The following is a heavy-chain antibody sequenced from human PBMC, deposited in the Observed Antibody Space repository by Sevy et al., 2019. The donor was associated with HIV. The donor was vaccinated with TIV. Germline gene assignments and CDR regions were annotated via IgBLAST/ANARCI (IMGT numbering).Heavy chain of an antibody. CDR1: GFTFSSYW. V-gene: IGHV3-74*01. Sequence: GGSLRLSCAASGFTFSSYWMHWVRQAPGKGLVWVSRINSDGSSTSYADSVKGRFTISRDNAKNTRYLQMNSLRAEDTAVYYCARDQHSSGWWKFGYWGQGTLVTVSS. D-gene: IGHD6-19*01. CDR2: INSDGSST. J-gene: IGHJ4*02. CDR3: ARDQHSSGWWKFGY.